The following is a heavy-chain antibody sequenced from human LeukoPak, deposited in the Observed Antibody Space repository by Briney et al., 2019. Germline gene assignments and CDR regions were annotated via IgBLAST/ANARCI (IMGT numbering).Heavy chain of an antibody. CDR2: INPSGGST. D-gene: IGHD6-19*01. CDR1: GYTFTSYY. Sequence: GASVKVSCKASGYTFTSYYMHWVRQAPGQGLEWMGIINPSGGSTSYAQKFQGRATMTRDMSTSTVYMELSSLRSEDTAVYYCARTQQWLAHYFDYWGQGTLVTVSS. V-gene: IGHV1-46*01. J-gene: IGHJ4*02. CDR3: ARTQQWLAHYFDY.